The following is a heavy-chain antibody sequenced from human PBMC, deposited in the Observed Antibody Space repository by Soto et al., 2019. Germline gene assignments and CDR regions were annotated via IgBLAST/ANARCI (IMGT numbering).Heavy chain of an antibody. Sequence: ASVKVSCKASGYTFTGYYMHWVRQAPGHGLEWMGWINPNSGGTNYAQKFQGRVTMTRDTSISTAYMELSRLRSDDTAVYYCVRDGGYSGYDRNYYYYYGMDVWGQGTTVTVSS. V-gene: IGHV1-2*02. CDR1: GYTFTGYY. CDR2: INPNSGGT. D-gene: IGHD5-12*01. J-gene: IGHJ6*02. CDR3: VRDGGYSGYDRNYYYYYGMDV.